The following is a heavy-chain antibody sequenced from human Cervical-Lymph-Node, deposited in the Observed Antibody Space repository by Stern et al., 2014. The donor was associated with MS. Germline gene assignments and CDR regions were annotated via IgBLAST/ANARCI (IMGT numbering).Heavy chain of an antibody. Sequence: VQLEESGPGLVKPSETLSLTCTVSGDSISTYYWSWIRQPPGKGLEWIGYIHHSGNTNSNPSLKSRVTVSVDPSKNHFSLKLNSMTAADTAVYYCARLGDVAKWGQGTLVIVSS. J-gene: IGHJ4*02. V-gene: IGHV4-59*08. CDR2: IHHSGNT. D-gene: IGHD1-26*01. CDR3: ARLGDVAK. CDR1: GDSISTYY.